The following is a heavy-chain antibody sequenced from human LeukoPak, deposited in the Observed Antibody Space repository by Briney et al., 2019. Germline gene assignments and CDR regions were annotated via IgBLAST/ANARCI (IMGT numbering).Heavy chain of an antibody. V-gene: IGHV4-39*01. CDR2: IYFSGST. Sequence: SQTLSLTCTVSGPSISITTYCWGWLRQPPWKGLEWIGTIYFSGSTYYNPSLKRRVTISVDTSKNQFSLTMSSVTAADTAVYYCANLGYYNYGMDVWGQGTTVTVSS. CDR3: ANLGYYNYGMDV. CDR1: GPSISITTYC. J-gene: IGHJ6*02.